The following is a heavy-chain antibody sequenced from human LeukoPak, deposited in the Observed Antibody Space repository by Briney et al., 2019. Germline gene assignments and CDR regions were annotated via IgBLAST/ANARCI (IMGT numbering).Heavy chain of an antibody. CDR1: GFTFSSYA. J-gene: IGHJ4*02. CDR3: SKEGLYCSSTSCYSDY. CDR2: ISGSGGST. Sequence: PGGSLILSCAASGFTFSSYAMSWVRQAPGKGLGWVSAISGSGGSTYYADSVKGRFTISRDNSKNTLYLQMNGLRAEDTAVYYCSKEGLYCSSTSCYSDYWGQGTLVTVSS. D-gene: IGHD2-2*01. V-gene: IGHV3-23*01.